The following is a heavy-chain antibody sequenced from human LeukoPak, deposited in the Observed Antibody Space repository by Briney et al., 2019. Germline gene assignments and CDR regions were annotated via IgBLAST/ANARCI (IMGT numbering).Heavy chain of an antibody. V-gene: IGHV4-34*01. Sequence: PSETPSLTCAVYGGSFSGYYWSWIRQPPGKGLEWIGEINHSGSTNYNPSLKSRVTISVDTSKNQFSLKLSSVTAADTAVYYCAGVVVTIYYYYGMDVWGQGTTVTVSS. CDR3: AGVVVTIYYYYGMDV. D-gene: IGHD5-24*01. J-gene: IGHJ6*02. CDR1: GGSFSGYY. CDR2: INHSGST.